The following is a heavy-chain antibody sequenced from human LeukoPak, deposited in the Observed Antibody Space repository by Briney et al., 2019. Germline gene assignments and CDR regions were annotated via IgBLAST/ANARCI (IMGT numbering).Heavy chain of an antibody. CDR1: GFSFSSYA. CDR3: AKHYGSGTYYNYFTY. D-gene: IGHD3-10*01. V-gene: IGHV3-23*01. J-gene: IGHJ4*02. CDR2: ISDSGSST. Sequence: PGGSLRLSCAASGFSFSSYALSWVRQAPGEELEWVSAISDSGSSTYYADFVKGRFTISRDNSKNTLFLQIHSLRAEDTATYYCAKHYGSGTYYNYFTYWGQGTLVSVSS.